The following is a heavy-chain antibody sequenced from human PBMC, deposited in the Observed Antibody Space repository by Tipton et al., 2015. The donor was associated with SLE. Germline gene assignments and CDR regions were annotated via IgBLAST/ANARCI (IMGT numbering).Heavy chain of an antibody. Sequence: GSLRLSCAASGFTFSDYYMSWIRQAPGKGLEWVSYISSSGSTIYYADSVKGRFTISRDNAKNSLYLQMNSLRAEDTAVYYCARDRDWNDLFFDYWGQGTLVTVSS. CDR3: ARDRDWNDLFFDY. J-gene: IGHJ4*02. CDR1: GFTFSDYY. CDR2: ISSSGSTI. V-gene: IGHV3-11*04. D-gene: IGHD1-1*01.